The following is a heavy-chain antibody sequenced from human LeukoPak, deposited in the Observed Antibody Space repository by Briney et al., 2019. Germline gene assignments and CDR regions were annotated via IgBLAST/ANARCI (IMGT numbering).Heavy chain of an antibody. Sequence: PSETLSLTCTFSGASSSSSGYYWGWIRQPPGKGLEWIGSIYYSGSTYYNPSLKSRVTISVDTSKNQFSLKLSSVTAADTAVHYCARHPYQLLWLSWFDPWGQGTLVTVSS. V-gene: IGHV4-39*01. CDR3: ARHPYQLLWLSWFDP. CDR2: IYYSGST. J-gene: IGHJ5*02. CDR1: GASSSSSGYY. D-gene: IGHD2-2*01.